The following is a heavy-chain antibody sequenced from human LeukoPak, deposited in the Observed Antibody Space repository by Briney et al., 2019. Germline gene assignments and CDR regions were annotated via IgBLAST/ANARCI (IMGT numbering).Heavy chain of an antibody. CDR1: GFTFSSYG. CDR3: AKGKSPDY. V-gene: IGHV3-30*18. J-gene: IGHJ4*02. CDR2: ISYDGSNK. Sequence: GGSLRLSCGASGFTFSSYGMHWVRQAPGKGLEWVAVISYDGSNKYYADSVKGRFTISRDNSKNTLYLQMNSLRAEDTAVYYCAKGKSPDYWGQGTLVTVSS.